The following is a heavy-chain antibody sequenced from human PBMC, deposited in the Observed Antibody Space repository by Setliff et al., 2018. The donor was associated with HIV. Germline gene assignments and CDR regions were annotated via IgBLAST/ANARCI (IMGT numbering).Heavy chain of an antibody. D-gene: IGHD2-8*01. CDR2: ISHGGTT. J-gene: IGHJ6*02. CDR3: ARGRSCESDWCWLYYNYYYGMDV. Sequence: PSETLSLTCAVSDYSVRSGFYWGWIRQPPGKGLEWIGSISHGGTTNYNPSLKRRVTISVDTSKKQLSLKVTSVTAADTAIYYCARGRSCESDWCWLYYNYYYGMDVWAQGTTVTVSS. V-gene: IGHV4-38-2*01. CDR1: DYSVRSGFY.